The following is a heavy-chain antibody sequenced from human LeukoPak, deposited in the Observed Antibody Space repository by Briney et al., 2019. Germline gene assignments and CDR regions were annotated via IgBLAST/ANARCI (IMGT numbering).Heavy chain of an antibody. V-gene: IGHV4-38-2*02. CDR1: GYSISSGYY. D-gene: IGHD3-22*01. CDR3: ARDTAPDYYDSSGYYSYDAFDI. CDR2: IYHSGST. J-gene: IGHJ3*02. Sequence: SETLSLTCTVSGYSISSGYYWGWIRQPPGKGLEWIGSIYHSGSTYYNPSLKSRVTISVDTSKNQFSLKLSSVTAADTAVYYCARDTAPDYYDSSGYYSYDAFDIWGQGTMVTVSS.